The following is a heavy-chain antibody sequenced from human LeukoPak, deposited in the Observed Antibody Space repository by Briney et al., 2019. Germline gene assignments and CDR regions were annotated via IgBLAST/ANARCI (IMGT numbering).Heavy chain of an antibody. D-gene: IGHD6-25*01. Sequence: GGSLRLSCAASGFTFTTYGMHWLRQAPGKGLEWVAFIRYDGSSKDYADSVKGRFTISRDNSKNTLYLQMHSLRAEDTAVYYCAKSEGGGYYYYYMDVWGKGTTVTISS. CDR1: GFTFTTYG. CDR3: AKSEGGGYYYYYMDV. J-gene: IGHJ6*03. V-gene: IGHV3-30*02. CDR2: IRYDGSSK.